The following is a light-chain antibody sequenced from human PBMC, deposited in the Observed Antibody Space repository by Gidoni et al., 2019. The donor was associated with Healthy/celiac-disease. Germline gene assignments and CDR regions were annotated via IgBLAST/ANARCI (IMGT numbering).Light chain of an antibody. CDR3: SSYTSSSTLKV. V-gene: IGLV2-14*01. Sequence: QSALTHPASVSGSPGQSITISGTGTSSDVGGYNYVSWYQQHPGKAPKLMIYDVSNRPPGVSNRFASSKSGNTASLTISGLQAEDEADYYCSSYTSSSTLKVFGGGTKLTVL. CDR2: DVS. J-gene: IGLJ2*01. CDR1: SSDVGGYNY.